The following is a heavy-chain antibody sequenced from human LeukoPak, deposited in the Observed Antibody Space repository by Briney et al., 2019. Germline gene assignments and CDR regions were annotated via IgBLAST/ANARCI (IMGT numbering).Heavy chain of an antibody. CDR2: ISGSGGSS. J-gene: IGHJ4*02. D-gene: IGHD3-10*01. Sequence: GGSLRLSCAASGFTFSSYAMNWVRQAPGKGLEWVSAISGSGGSSYYADSVKGRFTISRDNSKDTLYLQMNSLRAEDTAVNYCAKSRGSGSYTALDYWGQGTLVTVSS. V-gene: IGHV3-23*01. CDR3: AKSRGSGSYTALDY. CDR1: GFTFSSYA.